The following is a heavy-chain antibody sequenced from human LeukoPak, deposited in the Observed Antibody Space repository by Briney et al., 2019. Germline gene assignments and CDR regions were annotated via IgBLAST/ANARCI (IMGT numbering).Heavy chain of an antibody. J-gene: IGHJ4*02. Sequence: SETLSLTCTVSGGSISSSSYYWGWIRQPPGKGLEWIGSIYYSGSTYYNPSLKSRVTISVDTSKNQFSLKLSSVTAADTAVYYCARNGIDCGGDCYSSYWGQGTLVTVSS. CDR2: IYYSGST. CDR1: GGSISSSSYY. D-gene: IGHD2-21*02. V-gene: IGHV4-39*07. CDR3: ARNGIDCGGDCYSSY.